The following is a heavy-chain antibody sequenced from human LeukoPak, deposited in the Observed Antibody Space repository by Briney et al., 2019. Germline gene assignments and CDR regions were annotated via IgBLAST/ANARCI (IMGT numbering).Heavy chain of an antibody. D-gene: IGHD3-22*01. J-gene: IGHJ4*02. CDR2: ISGSGGST. Sequence: GGSLRLSCAASGFTFSSYGMSRVRQAPGKGLEWVSAISGSGGSTYYADSVKGRFTISRDNSKNTLYLQMNSLRAEDTALYYCAREWNYYDSSGPVPFDYWGQGTLVTVSS. CDR3: AREWNYYDSSGPVPFDY. CDR1: GFTFSSYG. V-gene: IGHV3-23*01.